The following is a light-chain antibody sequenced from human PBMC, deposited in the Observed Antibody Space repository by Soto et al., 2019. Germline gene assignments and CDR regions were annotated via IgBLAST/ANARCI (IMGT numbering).Light chain of an antibody. Sequence: DIQMTQSPSSLSASVGDRVTITCRARQNINSYLNWYQQKPGKAPKLLIYAASSLQSGVPSRFSGSGSGTDFTLTVSGLQSEDFALYYCHQYHDWPPEFGPGTKVQIK. J-gene: IGKJ3*01. V-gene: IGKV1-39*01. CDR1: QNINSY. CDR2: AAS. CDR3: HQYHDWPPE.